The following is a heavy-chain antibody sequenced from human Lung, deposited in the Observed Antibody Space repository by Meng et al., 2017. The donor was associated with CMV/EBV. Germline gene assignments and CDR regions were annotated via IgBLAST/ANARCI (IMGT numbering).Heavy chain of an antibody. D-gene: IGHD5-18*01. CDR2: ISSSSSYI. CDR1: GFTFSSYS. V-gene: IGHV3-21*01. CDR3: ARDMDTFDY. J-gene: IGHJ4*02. Sequence: LSWAAAGFTFSSYSMNWVRQATGKGLEWVSSISSSSSYIYYADSVKGRFTISRDNAKNSLYLQMNSLRAEDTAVYYCARDMDTFDYWGQGTLVTVSS.